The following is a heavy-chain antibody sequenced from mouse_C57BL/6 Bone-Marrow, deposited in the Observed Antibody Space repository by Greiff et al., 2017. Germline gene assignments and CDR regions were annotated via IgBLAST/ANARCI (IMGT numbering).Heavy chain of an antibody. D-gene: IGHD2-4*01. J-gene: IGHJ4*01. CDR2: IWAGGST. CDR3: ARDPSTMITKDAMDY. V-gene: IGHV2-9*02. Sequence: QVQLKESGPGLVAPSQSLSITCTVSGFSLTSYGVHWVRQPPGKGLEWLGVIWAGGSTNYNSALMSRLSISKDNSKSQVFLKMNSLQTDDTAMDYCARDPSTMITKDAMDYWGQGTSVTVSS. CDR1: GFSLTSYG.